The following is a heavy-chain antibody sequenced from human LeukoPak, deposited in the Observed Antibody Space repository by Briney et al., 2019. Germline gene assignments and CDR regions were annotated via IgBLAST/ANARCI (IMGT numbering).Heavy chain of an antibody. CDR2: IDTDGSIT. J-gene: IGHJ5*02. V-gene: IGHV3-74*01. CDR1: GFTFSRFW. D-gene: IGHD3-22*01. Sequence: GGSLRLSCAASGFTFSRFWMHWVRQVPGKGLVWVSRIDTDGSITTYADSVKGRFTISRDNAKNTLYLQMNSLRAENTAVYYCARDPGPLYDSSATRGWFDPWGQGTLVTVSS. CDR3: ARDPGPLYDSSATRGWFDP.